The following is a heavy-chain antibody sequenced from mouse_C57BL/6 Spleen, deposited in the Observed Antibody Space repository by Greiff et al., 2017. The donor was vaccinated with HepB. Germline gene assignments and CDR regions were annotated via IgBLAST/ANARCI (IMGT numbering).Heavy chain of an antibody. CDR3: AHYGRGYFDV. V-gene: IGHV1-42*01. Sequence: VQLKQSGPELVKPGASVKISCKASGYSFTGYYMNWVKQSPEKSLEWIGEINPSTGGTTYNQKFKAKATLTVDKSSSTAYMQLKSLTSEDSAVYYCAHYGRGYFDVWGTGTTVTVSS. J-gene: IGHJ1*03. CDR1: GYSFTGYY. CDR2: INPSTGGT. D-gene: IGHD1-1*01.